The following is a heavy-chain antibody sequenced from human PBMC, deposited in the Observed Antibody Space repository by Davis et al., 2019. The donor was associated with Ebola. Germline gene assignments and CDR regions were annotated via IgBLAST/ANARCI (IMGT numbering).Heavy chain of an antibody. J-gene: IGHJ4*02. Sequence: GESLKISCAASGFSVSDKYMSWVRQAPGKGLEWVSSISSSSSYIYYADSVKGRFTISRDNAKNSLYLQMNSLRAEDTAVYYCARESKWELLQVDYWGQGTLVTVSS. CDR1: GFSVSDKY. V-gene: IGHV3-21*01. D-gene: IGHD1-26*01. CDR2: ISSSSSYI. CDR3: ARESKWELLQVDY.